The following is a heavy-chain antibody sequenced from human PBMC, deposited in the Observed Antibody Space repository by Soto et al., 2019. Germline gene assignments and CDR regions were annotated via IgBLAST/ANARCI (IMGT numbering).Heavy chain of an antibody. Sequence: LRLSCAASGFTFSSYAMSWVRQAPGKGLEWVSAISGSGGSTYYADSVKGRFTISRDNSKNTLYLQMNSLRAEDTAVYYCAKDPWAAQQLVFYYFDYWGQGTLVTVSS. V-gene: IGHV3-23*01. CDR2: ISGSGGST. J-gene: IGHJ4*02. D-gene: IGHD6-13*01. CDR1: GFTFSSYA. CDR3: AKDPWAAQQLVFYYFDY.